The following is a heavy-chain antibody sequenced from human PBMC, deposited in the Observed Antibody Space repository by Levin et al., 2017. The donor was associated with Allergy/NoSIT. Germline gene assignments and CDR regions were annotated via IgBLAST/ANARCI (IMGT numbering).Heavy chain of an antibody. D-gene: IGHD3-22*01. CDR3: ARGAGGYYDSSGYYPPPDY. J-gene: IGHJ4*02. Sequence: GESLKISCAASGFTFSSYDMHWVRQATGKGLEWVSAIGTAGDTYYPGSVKGRFTISRENAKNSLYLQMNSLRAGDTAVYYCARGAGGYYDSSGYYPPPDYWGQGTLVTVSS. CDR2: IGTAGDT. V-gene: IGHV3-13*01. CDR1: GFTFSSYD.